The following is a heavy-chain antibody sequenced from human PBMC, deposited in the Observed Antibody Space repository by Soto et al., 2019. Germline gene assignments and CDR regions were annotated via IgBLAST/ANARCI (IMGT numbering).Heavy chain of an antibody. D-gene: IGHD4-17*01. V-gene: IGHV1-58*02. Sequence: SVKVSCKASGFTFTSSAMQWVRQARGQRLEWIGWIVVGSGNTNYAQKFQERVAITRDMSTSTAYMELSSLRSEDTAVYYCAALRASRSTPYYFDYWGQGTLVTVSS. CDR3: AALRASRSTPYYFDY. CDR2: IVVGSGNT. CDR1: GFTFTSSA. J-gene: IGHJ4*02.